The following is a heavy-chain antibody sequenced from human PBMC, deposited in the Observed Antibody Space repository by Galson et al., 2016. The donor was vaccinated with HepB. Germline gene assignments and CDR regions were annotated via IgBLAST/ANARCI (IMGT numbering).Heavy chain of an antibody. D-gene: IGHD3-10*01. CDR1: GFTFSVYW. J-gene: IGHJ4*02. V-gene: IGHV3-7*01. Sequence: SLRLSCAASGFTFSVYWMTWVRQAPGKGLEWVANMKPDGSETYCVDSVKGRFTFSRDNAKNSLFLQMSSLRVDDTAVYHCARVSHLAGSGTYDYWGQGSLVTVSS. CDR3: ARVSHLAGSGTYDY. CDR2: MKPDGSET.